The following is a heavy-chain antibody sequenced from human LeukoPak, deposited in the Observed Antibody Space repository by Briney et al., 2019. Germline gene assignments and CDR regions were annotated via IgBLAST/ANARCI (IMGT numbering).Heavy chain of an antibody. CDR3: AKEEPYYYDSSGYYDY. CDR2: ISGSGGST. CDR1: GFTFSSYA. D-gene: IGHD3-22*01. V-gene: IGHV3-23*01. Sequence: GGSLRLSCAASGFTFSSYAMSWVRQAPGKGLEWVSAISGSGGSTYYADSVKGRFTISRDNSKNTLYLQMNSLRAEDTAVYYCAKEEPYYYDSSGYYDYWGQGTLVTVSS. J-gene: IGHJ4*02.